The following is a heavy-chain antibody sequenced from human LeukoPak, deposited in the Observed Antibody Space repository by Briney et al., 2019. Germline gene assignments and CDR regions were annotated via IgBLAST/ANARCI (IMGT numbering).Heavy chain of an antibody. D-gene: IGHD3-22*01. J-gene: IGHJ4*02. V-gene: IGHV3-23*01. CDR3: AREAYYDCSGSLDY. Sequence: GGSLRLSWAASGFTFSTYAMSWVHQAPGKGLEWVSCINGRGVSTYYADSVKGRFTISRDNSKNTLYLQMSSLRADDTAIYYCAREAYYDCSGSLDYWGQGTLVTVSS. CDR2: INGRGVST. CDR1: GFTFSTYA.